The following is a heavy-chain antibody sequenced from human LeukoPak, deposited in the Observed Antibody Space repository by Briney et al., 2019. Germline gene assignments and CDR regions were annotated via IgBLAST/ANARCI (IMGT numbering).Heavy chain of an antibody. Sequence: GESLKISCKGSGYRFTNYWIGWVRQMPGKGLEWVGIIYPGDSETRYSPSFQGQVTISADKSISPAYLQWGSLKASDTAMYYCARRRDLYSGSYYPFDYWGQGTLVTVSS. J-gene: IGHJ4*02. CDR3: ARRRDLYSGSYYPFDY. CDR1: GYRFTNYW. V-gene: IGHV5-51*01. CDR2: IYPGDSET. D-gene: IGHD1-26*01.